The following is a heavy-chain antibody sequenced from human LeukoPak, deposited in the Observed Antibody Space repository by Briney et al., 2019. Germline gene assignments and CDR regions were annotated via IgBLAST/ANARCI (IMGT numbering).Heavy chain of an antibody. Sequence: GGSLRLSCAASGFTFSSYSMNWVRQAPGKGLEWVSYISSSSTIYYADSVKGRFTISRDNAKNSLYLQMNSLRAEDTAVYYCARDGSGYDYRLGNDYGMDVWGQGTTVTVSS. CDR2: ISSSSTI. V-gene: IGHV3-48*04. CDR1: GFTFSSYS. D-gene: IGHD5-12*01. CDR3: ARDGSGYDYRLGNDYGMDV. J-gene: IGHJ6*02.